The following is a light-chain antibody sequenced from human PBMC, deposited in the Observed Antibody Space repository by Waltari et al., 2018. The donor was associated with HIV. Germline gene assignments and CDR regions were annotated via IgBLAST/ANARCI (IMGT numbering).Light chain of an antibody. Sequence: QSALTQPHSVSGSPGQSLTISCPRTRTYVHTFVSWYQQHPGKAPKVIIFDVNKRPSGVPDRFSGSKSGNTASLTISGLQAEDEADYYCCSHAGNFIFVFGTGTKVTVL. J-gene: IGLJ1*01. CDR1: RTYVHTF. V-gene: IGLV2-11*01. CDR3: CSHAGNFIFV. CDR2: DVN.